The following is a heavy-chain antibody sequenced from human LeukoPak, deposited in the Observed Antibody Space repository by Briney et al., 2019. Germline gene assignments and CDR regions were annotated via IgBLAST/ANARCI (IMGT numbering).Heavy chain of an antibody. V-gene: IGHV3-23*01. CDR3: AKRASGSGTSLYYFDY. CDR2: ISNSGGST. Sequence: GGSLRLSCAASGFTFSSFAMSWVRQAPGKGLEWVSVISNSGGSTFYADSVKGRFTISRDNSKNTLYLQMNSLRAEDTAVYYCAKRASGSGTSLYYFDYWGQGTLVTVSS. J-gene: IGHJ4*02. CDR1: GFTFSSFA. D-gene: IGHD3-10*01.